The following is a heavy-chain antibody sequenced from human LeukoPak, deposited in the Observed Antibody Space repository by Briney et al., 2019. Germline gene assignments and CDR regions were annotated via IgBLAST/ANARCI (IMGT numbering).Heavy chain of an antibody. V-gene: IGHV3-7*04. D-gene: IGHD5-24*01. J-gene: IGHJ4*02. CDR3: TRVGYIDEGIDY. CDR1: GFPFSSYW. Sequence: GGSLRLSCVASGFPFSSYWMTWVRQAPGKGLEWVANIKQDGSKKSYVDPVKGRFTISRDNAKDSLYLQMNSLRAEDTAIYYCTRVGYIDEGIDYWGQGTLVTVSS. CDR2: IKQDGSKK.